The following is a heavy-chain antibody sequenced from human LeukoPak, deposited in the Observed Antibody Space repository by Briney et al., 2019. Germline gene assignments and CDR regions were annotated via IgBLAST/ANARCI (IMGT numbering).Heavy chain of an antibody. J-gene: IGHJ4*02. Sequence: SETLSLTCTVSGGSISSYYWSWIRQPPGKGLEWIGYIYYSGSTNYNPSLKSRVTISVDMSKNQFSLKLSSVTAADTAVYYCARHSRVVVVPAADYYFDYWGQGTLVTVSS. CDR2: IYYSGST. V-gene: IGHV4-59*08. D-gene: IGHD2-2*01. CDR1: GGSISSYY. CDR3: ARHSRVVVVPAADYYFDY.